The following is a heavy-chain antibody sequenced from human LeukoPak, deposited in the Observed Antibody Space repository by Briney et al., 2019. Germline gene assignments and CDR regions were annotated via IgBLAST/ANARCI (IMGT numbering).Heavy chain of an antibody. Sequence: GGSLRLSCAASGFTFSTFWMHWVRQAPGKGLEWVSSLISSSSSMYYADSVKGRFTISRDNAKNSLYLQMNSLRAEDTAVYYCARDFARAGDYHHFDYWGQGTLVTVSS. CDR3: ARDFARAGDYHHFDY. J-gene: IGHJ4*02. V-gene: IGHV3-21*01. CDR2: LISSSSSM. CDR1: GFTFSTFW. D-gene: IGHD7-27*01.